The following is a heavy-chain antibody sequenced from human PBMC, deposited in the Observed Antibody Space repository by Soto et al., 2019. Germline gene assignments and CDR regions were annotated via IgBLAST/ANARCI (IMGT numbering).Heavy chain of an antibody. CDR2: INHTGGT. J-gene: IGHJ5*02. D-gene: IGHD3-3*01. V-gene: IGHV4-34*01. CDR1: GGSVNGYY. CDR3: ATRITVFGLLIPPFDP. Sequence: ASETLSLPCAVYGGSVNGYYWTWIRQPPGKGLEWIGEINHTGGTHYNPSLKSRVTMSVDTSKNQFSLRLSSVTAADTAIYYCATRITVFGLLIPPFDPWGQGTQVTVSS.